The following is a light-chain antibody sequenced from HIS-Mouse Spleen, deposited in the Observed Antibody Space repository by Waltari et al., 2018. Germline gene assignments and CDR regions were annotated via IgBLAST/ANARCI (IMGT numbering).Light chain of an antibody. Sequence: DIQLTQSPSFLSASVGDRVTITCRASQGISSYLAWYQQKPGKAPKLLIYAASTLQSGVPSRFSGSGSGTEFTLTISSLQPVDFATYYCQQLNSYPQETFGGGTKVEIK. CDR3: QQLNSYPQET. V-gene: IGKV1-9*01. CDR1: QGISSY. J-gene: IGKJ4*01. CDR2: AAS.